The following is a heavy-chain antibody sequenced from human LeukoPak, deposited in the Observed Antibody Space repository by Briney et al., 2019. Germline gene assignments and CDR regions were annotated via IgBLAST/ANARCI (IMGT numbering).Heavy chain of an antibody. V-gene: IGHV3-21*01. CDR3: ARVDTIFGVVIPTFDY. J-gene: IGHJ4*02. Sequence: MAGGSLRLSCAASGFTFSSYSMNWVRQAPGKGLEWVSSISSSSSYIYYADSVKGRSTISRDNAKNSLYLQMNSLRAEDTAVYYCARVDTIFGVVIPTFDYWGQGTLVTVSS. D-gene: IGHD3-3*01. CDR2: ISSSSSYI. CDR1: GFTFSSYS.